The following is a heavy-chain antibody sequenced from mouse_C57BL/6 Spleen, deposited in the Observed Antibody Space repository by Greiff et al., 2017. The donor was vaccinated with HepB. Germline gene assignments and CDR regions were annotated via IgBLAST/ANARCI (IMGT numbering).Heavy chain of an antibody. V-gene: IGHV1-5*01. CDR2: IYPGNSDT. Sequence: VHVKQSGTVLARPGASVKMSCKTSGYTFPSSWLHWVKQRPGQGLEWLGAIYPGNSDTSYNQKFKGKAKLTAVTSASTAYMELSSLTNEASAVYYWTPNWDWFAYWGQGTLVTVAA. J-gene: IGHJ3*01. CDR1: GYTFPSSW. D-gene: IGHD4-1*01. CDR3: TPNWDWFAY.